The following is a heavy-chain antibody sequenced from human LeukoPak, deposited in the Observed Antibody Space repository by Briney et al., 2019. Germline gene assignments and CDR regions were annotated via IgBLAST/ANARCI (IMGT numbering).Heavy chain of an antibody. J-gene: IGHJ6*04. CDR1: GFTFSSYS. CDR2: ISSSSSYI. V-gene: IGHV3-21*01. D-gene: IGHD3-10*01. CDR3: ARDTMVRGVIISYYYYGMDV. Sequence: PGGSLRLSCAASGFTFSSYSMNWVRQAPGKGLEGVSYISSSSSYIYYADSVKGRFTISRDNAKKSLYLKMNSMRAEDTAVYYCARDTMVRGVIISYYYYGMDVWGKGTTVTVSS.